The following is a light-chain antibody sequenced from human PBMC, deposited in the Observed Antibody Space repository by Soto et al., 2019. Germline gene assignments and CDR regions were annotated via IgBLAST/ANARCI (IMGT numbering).Light chain of an antibody. Sequence: EIVLTQSPGTLSLSPGERATLSCRASQSVSTRSLAWYQQKPGQAPRLLISGASSRAADIPDRFSGSGSGTDLTLTINSLEPEDFTVYYCQQYDRTHRTFGQGTKVDIK. CDR1: QSVSTRS. CDR3: QQYDRTHRT. J-gene: IGKJ1*01. V-gene: IGKV3-20*01. CDR2: GAS.